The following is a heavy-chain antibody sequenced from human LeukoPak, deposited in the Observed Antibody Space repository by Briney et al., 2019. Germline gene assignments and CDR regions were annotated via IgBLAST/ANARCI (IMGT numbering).Heavy chain of an antibody. CDR2: IYYTGTT. CDR3: ARYDRSGYSLEL. V-gene: IGHV4-59*01. CDR1: GGPINNYY. J-gene: IGHJ4*02. Sequence: PSETLSLTCTVSGGPINNYYWSWIRQPPGKGLEWIGYIYYTGTTKTNPSLRSRVSMSVGASGSQFSLRLSSVSAADTAVYYCARYDRSGYSLELWGQGTLVTVSS. D-gene: IGHD3-22*01.